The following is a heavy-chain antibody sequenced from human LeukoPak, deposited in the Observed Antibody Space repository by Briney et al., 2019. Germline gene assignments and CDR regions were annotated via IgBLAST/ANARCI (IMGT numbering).Heavy chain of an antibody. J-gene: IGHJ4*02. CDR1: GGTFSSYA. V-gene: IGHV1-69*05. CDR2: IIPISGTA. CDR3: ARSSSGTRSAGDY. D-gene: IGHD6-25*01. Sequence: GASVKVSCKASGGTFSSYAISWVRQAPGQGLEWMGGIIPISGTANYAQKFQGRVTITTDESTSTAYMELSSLRSEDTAVYYCARSSSGTRSAGDYWGQGTLVTVSS.